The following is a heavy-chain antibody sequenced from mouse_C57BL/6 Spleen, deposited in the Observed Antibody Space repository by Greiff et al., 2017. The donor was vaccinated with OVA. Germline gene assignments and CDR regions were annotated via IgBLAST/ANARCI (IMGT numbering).Heavy chain of an antibody. CDR1: GFTFSNYW. CDR2: IRLKSDNYAT. D-gene: IGHD4-1*01. J-gene: IGHJ3*01. Sequence: EVKLEESGGGLVQPGGSMKLSCVASGFTFSNYWMNWVSQSPEKGLEWVGQIRLKSDNYATNYAVSVKGRFTISRDDSKSSVYLQMNNVRAEDTGIYYCTALNWNPWFAYWGQGTLVTVSA. CDR3: TALNWNPWFAY. V-gene: IGHV6-3*01.